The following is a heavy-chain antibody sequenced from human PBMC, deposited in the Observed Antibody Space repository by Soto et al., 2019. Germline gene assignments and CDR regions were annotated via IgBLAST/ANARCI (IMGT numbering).Heavy chain of an antibody. V-gene: IGHV3-33*01. CDR1: GFTLSSYG. CDR3: ARDDRLVGTTYRSYCFDH. CDR2: IWYDGSNK. J-gene: IGHJ4*02. Sequence: QVQLVESGGGVVQPGRSLRLSCVASGFTLSSYGMHWVRQAPGKGLEWLAGIWYDGSNKHYADSVKGRFTISGDNSGNAVYLQMSILRAEDTAVYYCARDDRLVGTTYRSYCFDHWGQGTLVTVSS. D-gene: IGHD1-26*01.